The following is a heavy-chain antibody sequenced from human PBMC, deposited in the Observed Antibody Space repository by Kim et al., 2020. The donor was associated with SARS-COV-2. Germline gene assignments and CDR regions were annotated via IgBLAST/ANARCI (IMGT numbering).Heavy chain of an antibody. V-gene: IGHV4-39*01. CDR1: GGSISSSSYY. J-gene: IGHJ6*02. CDR2: IYYSGST. CDR3: ATHNPEMATTSWDGMDV. D-gene: IGHD5-12*01. Sequence: SETLSLTCTVSGGSISSSSYYWGWIRQPPGKGLEWIGSIYYSGSTYYNPSLKSRVTISVDTSKNQFSLKLSSVTAADTAVYYCATHNPEMATTSWDGMDVWGQGTTVTVSS.